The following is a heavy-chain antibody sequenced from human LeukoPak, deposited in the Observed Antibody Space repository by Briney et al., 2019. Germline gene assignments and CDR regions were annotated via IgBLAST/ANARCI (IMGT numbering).Heavy chain of an antibody. Sequence: PGGSLRLSCAASGFTFSSYAMHWVRQAPGKGLEWGAVISYDGSNKYYADSVKGRFTISRDNFKNTLYLQMNSLRAEDTAVYYCARVREGIAVAATDSWGQGTLVTVSS. CDR1: GFTFSSYA. CDR3: ARVREGIAVAATDS. V-gene: IGHV3-30-3*01. J-gene: IGHJ4*02. CDR2: ISYDGSNK. D-gene: IGHD6-19*01.